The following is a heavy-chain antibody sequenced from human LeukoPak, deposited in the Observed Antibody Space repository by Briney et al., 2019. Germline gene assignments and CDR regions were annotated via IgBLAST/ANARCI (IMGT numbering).Heavy chain of an antibody. CDR3: AKDQSRVGASDPFDY. D-gene: IGHD1-26*01. CDR2: FYTGGST. Sequence: GGSLRLSCAASGFTVTTNYMSWVRQAPGKGLEWVSIFYTGGSTFYADSVKGRFTISRDTSKNTLYLQMNSLRAEDTAVYYCAKDQSRVGASDPFDYWGQGMQVGVSS. J-gene: IGHJ4*02. CDR1: GFTVTTNY. V-gene: IGHV3-53*01.